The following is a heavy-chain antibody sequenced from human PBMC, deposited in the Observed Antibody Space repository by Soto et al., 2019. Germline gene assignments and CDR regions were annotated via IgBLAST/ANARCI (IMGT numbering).Heavy chain of an antibody. J-gene: IGHJ4*02. CDR1: GGSISSSNYY. D-gene: IGHD6-13*01. Sequence: SETLSLTCTVSGGSISSSNYYWGWIRQPPGKGLEWIGSIFYSGSPYYNPSLKSRVTISVDTSKNQFSLKLSSVTAADTAVYYCARSYSSSWYWVFDYWGQGTLVTV. V-gene: IGHV4-39*01. CDR3: ARSYSSSWYWVFDY. CDR2: IFYSGSP.